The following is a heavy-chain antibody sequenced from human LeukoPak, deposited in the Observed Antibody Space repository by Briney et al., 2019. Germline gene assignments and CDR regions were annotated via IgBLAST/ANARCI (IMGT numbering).Heavy chain of an antibody. J-gene: IGHJ4*02. CDR3: ARGGSRWFLYYFDY. CDR2: ISSSVSTI. Sequence: GGSLRLSCAASGFTFSSYEMNWVRQAPGKGLEWISDISSSVSTIYYADSVKGRFTISRDNAKNSLFLQMNSLRAEDTAIYYCARGGSRWFLYYFDYWGQGTLVTVSS. D-gene: IGHD3-3*01. CDR1: GFTFSSYE. V-gene: IGHV3-48*03.